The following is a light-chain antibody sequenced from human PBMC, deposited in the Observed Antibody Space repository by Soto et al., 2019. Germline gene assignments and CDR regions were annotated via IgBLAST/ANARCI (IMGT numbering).Light chain of an antibody. CDR2: GAS. V-gene: IGKV3-20*01. J-gene: IGKJ2*01. Sequence: EIVLTQSPGTLSLSPGERATFSCRASQSVSSNYVAWYQQKLGQAPRLLIFGASGRATGIPDRFSGSGSGTDFTLPIRRLEPEDFAVYYCQQYGSSPYTFGQGTKLEIK. CDR3: QQYGSSPYT. CDR1: QSVSSNY.